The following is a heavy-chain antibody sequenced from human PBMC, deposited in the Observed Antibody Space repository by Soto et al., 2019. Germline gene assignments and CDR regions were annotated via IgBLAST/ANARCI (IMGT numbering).Heavy chain of an antibody. CDR2: IYPGDSDT. Sequence: ESLKISCTGSCSSVTSDGIGWVRQMPGKGLEWMGIIYPGDSDTRYSPSFQGQVTISADKSISTAYLQWSSLKASDTAMYYCARHSVYYYYYGMDVWGQGTTVTVSS. CDR3: ARHSVYYYYYGMDV. CDR1: CSSVTSDG. J-gene: IGHJ6*02. V-gene: IGHV5-51*01.